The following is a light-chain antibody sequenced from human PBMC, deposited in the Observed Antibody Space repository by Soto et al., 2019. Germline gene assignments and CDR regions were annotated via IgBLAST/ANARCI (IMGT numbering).Light chain of an antibody. J-gene: IGKJ1*01. Sequence: DIQMTQSPSTVSASVGDRVTITCRASQTINNRLAWYQRKPGKAPKVLIYDASNLESGVPSRFSGSGSGTEFILTISSLQADDFATYYCQHYGGLWTVGQGTKVEVK. V-gene: IGKV1-5*01. CDR1: QTINNR. CDR3: QHYGGLWT. CDR2: DAS.